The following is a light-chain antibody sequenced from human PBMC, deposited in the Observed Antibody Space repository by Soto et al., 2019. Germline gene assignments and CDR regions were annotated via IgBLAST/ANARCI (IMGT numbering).Light chain of an antibody. CDR3: QQLRMYPST. Sequence: IQLAQSAWCLSASVRDSVPITCRASQDIAIYLAWYQQKPGEAPKLLIYAASTLYGGVPSRFSGSGSGTDFALTITSLQAEDFATYYCQQLRMYPSTFGGGTKVDI. CDR2: AAS. V-gene: IGKV1-9*01. CDR1: QDIAIY. J-gene: IGKJ4*01.